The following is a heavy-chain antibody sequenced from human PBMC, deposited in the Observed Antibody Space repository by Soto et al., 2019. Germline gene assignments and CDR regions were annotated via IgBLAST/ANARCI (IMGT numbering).Heavy chain of an antibody. J-gene: IGHJ6*02. D-gene: IGHD6-19*01. CDR3: ARHGTYSSSLSQYSGMDV. V-gene: IGHV1-69*01. Sequence: QVQLVQSGAEVKEPGSSVKVSCKASGGTFDDFIMNWVRQTPGQGLEWMGGIVPMFGTATYAEKFKGRVTISATGSTSTAYMELTSLRSEATAVYYCARHGTYSSSLSQYSGMDVWGQGTMVTVS. CDR2: IVPMFGTA. CDR1: GGTFDDFI.